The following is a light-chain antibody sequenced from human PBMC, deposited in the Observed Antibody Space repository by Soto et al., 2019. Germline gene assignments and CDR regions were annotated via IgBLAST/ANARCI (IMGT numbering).Light chain of an antibody. CDR2: LSSDGSH. J-gene: IGLJ2*01. V-gene: IGLV4-69*01. CDR3: QTWGTGIRGV. CDR1: SGHSNNA. Sequence: QLVLTQSPSASASLGASVKLTCTLSSGHSNNAIAWHQQQPEKGPRYLMKLSSDGSHIKGDGIPDRFSGSSSGADRYPTISSLQSEDEADYYCQTWGTGIRGVFGGGTKLTVL.